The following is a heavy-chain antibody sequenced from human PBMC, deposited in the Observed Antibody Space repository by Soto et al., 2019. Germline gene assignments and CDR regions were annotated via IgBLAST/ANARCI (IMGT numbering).Heavy chain of an antibody. CDR3: YGMDV. V-gene: IGHV3-30-3*01. CDR1: GFTFSTYA. CDR2: ISYEGSNK. Sequence: QVQLVESGGGVVQPGRSLRLSCAASGFTFSTYAMHWVRQAPGKRLAWVAVISYEGSNKYYADSVKGRFTISRDNSKNALCLQMNSLRAEDTAVYYCYGMDVWGQGTTVTVSS. J-gene: IGHJ6*02.